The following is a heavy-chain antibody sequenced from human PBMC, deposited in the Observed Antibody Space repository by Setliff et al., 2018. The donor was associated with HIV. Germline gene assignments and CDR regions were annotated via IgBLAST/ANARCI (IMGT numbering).Heavy chain of an antibody. CDR2: ISGSETTI. V-gene: IGHV3-11*04. D-gene: IGHD3-16*01. J-gene: IGHJ4*02. Sequence: PGGSLRLSCAASGFTFSDYYVSWIRQAPGKGLEWVSYISGSETTIHYADSVKGRFTISRDNAKNSLSLQMNSLRTEDTAVYYCARERLRLGECLDYWGQGTLVTVSS. CDR1: GFTFSDYY. CDR3: ARERLRLGECLDY.